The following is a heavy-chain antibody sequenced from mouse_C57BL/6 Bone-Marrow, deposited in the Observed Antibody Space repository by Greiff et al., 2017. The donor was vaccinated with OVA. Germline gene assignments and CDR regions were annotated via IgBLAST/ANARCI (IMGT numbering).Heavy chain of an antibody. CDR2: IDPSDSYT. CDR1: GYTFTSYW. V-gene: IGHV1-59*01. J-gene: IGHJ4*01. Sequence: QVQLQQPGAELVRPGTSVKLSCKASGYTFTSYWMHWVKQRPGQGLEWIGVIDPSDSYTNYNQKFKGKATLTVDTSSSTAYMQLRSLTSEDSAVYYCGHYDAMDYWGQGTSVTVSS. D-gene: IGHD1-1*02. CDR3: GHYDAMDY.